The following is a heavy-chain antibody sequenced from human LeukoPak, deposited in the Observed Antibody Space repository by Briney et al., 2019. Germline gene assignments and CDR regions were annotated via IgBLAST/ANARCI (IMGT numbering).Heavy chain of an antibody. CDR2: ISAYNGNT. V-gene: IGHV1-18*01. CDR1: GYTFTSYA. Sequence: GASVKVSCKASGYTFTSYAISWVRQAPGQGLEWMGWISAYNGNTNYAQKLQGRVTMTTDTSTSTAYMELRSLRSDDTAVYYCARDHPYYYDSSGYYAFDYWGQGTLVTVSS. J-gene: IGHJ4*02. D-gene: IGHD3-22*01. CDR3: ARDHPYYYDSSGYYAFDY.